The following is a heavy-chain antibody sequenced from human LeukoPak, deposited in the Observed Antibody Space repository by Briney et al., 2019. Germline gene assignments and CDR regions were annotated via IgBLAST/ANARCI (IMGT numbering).Heavy chain of an antibody. J-gene: IGHJ3*02. Sequence: GGSLRLSCAASGFTFGNHWMSWVRQGPGKGLEWVANINQDGTANNYADSVKGRFTISRDNAKNPVYVQMNSLRAEDTAVYYCARSRTSSGVVIMGAFDIWGQGTMVTVSS. CDR1: GFTFGNHW. V-gene: IGHV3-7*01. D-gene: IGHD3-3*01. CDR2: INQDGTAN. CDR3: ARSRTSSGVVIMGAFDI.